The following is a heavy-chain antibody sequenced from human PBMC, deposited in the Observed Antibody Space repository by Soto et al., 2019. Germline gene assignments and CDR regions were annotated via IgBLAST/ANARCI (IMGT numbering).Heavy chain of an antibody. Sequence: GGSLRLSCAASGFAFSTHAMNWVRQAPGKGLAWVSSITPSGDNTYYADSVKGRFTISRDNSKNTLSLQMNSLRVEDSAVYYCTRDDIGLSGYSYGFIFDYWGQGTLVTVSS. CDR2: ITPSGDNT. CDR1: GFAFSTHA. V-gene: IGHV3-23*01. J-gene: IGHJ4*02. D-gene: IGHD5-18*01. CDR3: TRDDIGLSGYSYGFIFDY.